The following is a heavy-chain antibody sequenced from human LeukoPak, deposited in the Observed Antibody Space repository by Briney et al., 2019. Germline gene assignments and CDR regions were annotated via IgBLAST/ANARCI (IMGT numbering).Heavy chain of an antibody. D-gene: IGHD5-18*01. V-gene: IGHV3-23*01. Sequence: GGSLRLSCAASGFTFSSYAMNWVRQAPGKGLEWVSAISGSGGSTYYADSVKVRFTISRDNSNITLYLQMTSLRAEDTAVYYCAKPRTAMVTRDAFDIWGQGTMVTVSS. CDR2: ISGSGGST. CDR1: GFTFSSYA. J-gene: IGHJ3*02. CDR3: AKPRTAMVTRDAFDI.